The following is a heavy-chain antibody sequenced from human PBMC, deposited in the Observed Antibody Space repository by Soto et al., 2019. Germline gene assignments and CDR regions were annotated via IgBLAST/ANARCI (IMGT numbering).Heavy chain of an antibody. D-gene: IGHD5-12*01. V-gene: IGHV4-34*01. CDR1: GGSFSGYY. CDR3: ARNPLYSGYDGNSFDP. Sequence: SETLSLTCXVYGGSFSGYYWSWIRQPPGKGLEWIGEINHSGSTNYNPSLKSRVTISVDTSKNQFSLKLSSVTAADTAVYYCARNPLYSGYDGNSFDPWGQGTLVTVSS. CDR2: INHSGST. J-gene: IGHJ5*02.